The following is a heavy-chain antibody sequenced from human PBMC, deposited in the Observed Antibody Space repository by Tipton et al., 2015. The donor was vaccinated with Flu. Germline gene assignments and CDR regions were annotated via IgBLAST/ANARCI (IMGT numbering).Heavy chain of an antibody. V-gene: IGHV4-34*01. CDR2: INHSGST. J-gene: IGHJ3*02. CDR3: ARSGGYYDSSGYSSRYAFDI. CDR1: GGSFSGYY. Sequence: TLSLTCAVYGGSFSGYYWSWIRQPPGKGLEWIGEINHSGSTNYNPSLKSRVTISVDTSKNQFSLKLSSVTAADTAVYYCARSGGYYDSSGYSSRYAFDIWGQGTMVTVSS. D-gene: IGHD3-22*01.